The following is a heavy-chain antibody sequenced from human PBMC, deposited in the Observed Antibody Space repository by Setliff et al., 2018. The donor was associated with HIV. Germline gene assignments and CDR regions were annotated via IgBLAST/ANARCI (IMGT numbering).Heavy chain of an antibody. CDR2: IHTRGNT. V-gene: IGHV4-4*07. CDR1: GGSISSYY. D-gene: IGHD2-21*02. Sequence: LSLTCAVSGGSISSYYWSWIRQPAGKGLEWIGRIHTRGNTNYSPSLKSRVNTSVDTSDNHISLNLKSVTAADTAVYYCAREVGTDRYFDYWGQGTPVTVSS. J-gene: IGHJ4*02. CDR3: AREVGTDRYFDY.